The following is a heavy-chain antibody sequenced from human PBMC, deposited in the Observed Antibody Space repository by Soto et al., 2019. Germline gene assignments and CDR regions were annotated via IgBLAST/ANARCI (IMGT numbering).Heavy chain of an antibody. V-gene: IGHV3-23*01. J-gene: IGHJ4*02. CDR1: GFTFSSYA. Sequence: GGSLRLSCAASGFTFSSYAMSWVRQAPGKGLEWVSVISGSGGSTYYADSVKGRFTISRDNSKNTLYLQMNSLRAEDTAVYYCARRSSRWYFDYWGQGTLVTVSS. CDR3: ARRSSRWYFDY. CDR2: ISGSGGST. D-gene: IGHD6-19*01.